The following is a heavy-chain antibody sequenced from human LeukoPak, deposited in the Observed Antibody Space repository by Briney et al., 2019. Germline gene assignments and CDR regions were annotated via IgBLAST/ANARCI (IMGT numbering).Heavy chain of an antibody. CDR3: AKGQEVVYAPTYDY. Sequence: AGGSLRLSCSASGFTFSSYAMHWVRQAPGKGLEYVSAIGTNGRSTYYADSVRGRFTISRDNSKNMIYLQMSSLRVEDTAVYYCAKGQEVVYAPTYDYWGQGTLVTVSS. V-gene: IGHV3-64D*09. D-gene: IGHD2-8*02. CDR2: IGTNGRST. J-gene: IGHJ4*02. CDR1: GFTFSSYA.